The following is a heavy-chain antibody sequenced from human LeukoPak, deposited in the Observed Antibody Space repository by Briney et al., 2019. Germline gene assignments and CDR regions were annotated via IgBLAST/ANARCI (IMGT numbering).Heavy chain of an antibody. CDR1: GFSLSTSGVG. V-gene: IGHV2-5*01. J-gene: IGHJ1*01. D-gene: IGHD4-23*01. Sequence: SGPTLFNPTQPLTLTCTFSGFSLSTSGVGVGWIRQPPEKALEWLALIYWNDDKRYSPSLKSRLTITKDTSKNQVVLTMTNMDPVDTATFYCAHITGGGNSGYFQHWGQGTLVIVSS. CDR2: IYWNDDK. CDR3: AHITGGGNSGYFQH.